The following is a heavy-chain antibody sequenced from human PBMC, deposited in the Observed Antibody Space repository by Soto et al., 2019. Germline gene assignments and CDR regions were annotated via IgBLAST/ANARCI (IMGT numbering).Heavy chain of an antibody. D-gene: IGHD3-9*01. J-gene: IGHJ4*02. Sequence: ASVKVSCKVSGYTLTELSMHWVRQAPGKGLEWMGGFDPEDGETIYAQKFQGRVTMTEDTSTDTAYMELSSLRSADTAVYYCATISYYDILNGQDYWGQGTLVTVSS. CDR2: FDPEDGET. CDR1: GYTLTELS. CDR3: ATISYYDILNGQDY. V-gene: IGHV1-24*01.